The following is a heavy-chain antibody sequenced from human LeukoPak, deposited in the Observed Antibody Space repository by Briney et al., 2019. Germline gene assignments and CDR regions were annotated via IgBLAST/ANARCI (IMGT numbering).Heavy chain of an antibody. D-gene: IGHD7-27*01. CDR1: GYTFTGYY. CDR2: ISPNSGGS. Sequence: ASVKVSCKASGYTFTGYYIHWVRQAPGQGLEWMGWISPNSGGSNYAQKFQGRVTMTRDTSISTAYMELSRLRSDDTAVYYCASVTGELYYYGMDVWGQGTTVTVSS. V-gene: IGHV1-2*02. CDR3: ASVTGELYYYGMDV. J-gene: IGHJ6*02.